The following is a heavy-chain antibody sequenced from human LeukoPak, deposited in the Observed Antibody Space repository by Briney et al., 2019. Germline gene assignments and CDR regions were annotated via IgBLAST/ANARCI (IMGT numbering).Heavy chain of an antibody. CDR3: ARASSRYCSSTSCYDYYYYYYMDV. Sequence: PSETLSLTCTVSGGSTSSGSYYWSWIRQPAGKGLEWIGRIYTSGSTNYNPSLKSRVTISVDTSKNQFSLKLSSVTAADTAVYYCARASSRYCSSTSCYDYYYYYYMDVWGKGTTVTVSS. CDR2: IYTSGST. V-gene: IGHV4-61*02. CDR1: GGSTSSGSYY. J-gene: IGHJ6*03. D-gene: IGHD2-2*01.